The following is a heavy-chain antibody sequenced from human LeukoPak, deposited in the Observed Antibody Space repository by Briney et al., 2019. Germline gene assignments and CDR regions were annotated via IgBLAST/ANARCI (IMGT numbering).Heavy chain of an antibody. CDR2: INTSTGNP. V-gene: IGHV7-4-1*02. CDR3: ARDGPPSSSSSYYYYYMDV. Sequence: ASVKVSCKASGYTFTSYAMNWVRQAPGQGLEWMGWINTSTGNPTYAQGFTGRCVFSLDTSVSTAYLQITSLKSEDTAVYYCARDGPPSSSSSYYYYYMDVWGKGATVTVSS. CDR1: GYTFTSYA. D-gene: IGHD6-6*01. J-gene: IGHJ6*03.